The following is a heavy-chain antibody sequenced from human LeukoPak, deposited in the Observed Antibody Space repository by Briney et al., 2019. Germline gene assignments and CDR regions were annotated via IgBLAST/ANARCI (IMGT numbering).Heavy chain of an antibody. CDR3: ARSYYDSSGYYLQFDY. D-gene: IGHD3-22*01. V-gene: IGHV5-51*01. CDR2: IYPGDSDT. J-gene: IGHJ4*02. Sequence: GKSLKISCKGSGYSFTSYWIGWVRQMPGKGLEWMGIIYPGDSDTRYSPSFQGQVTISADKSISTAYLQWGSLKASDTAMYYCARSYYDSSGYYLQFDYWGQGTLVTVSS. CDR1: GYSFTSYW.